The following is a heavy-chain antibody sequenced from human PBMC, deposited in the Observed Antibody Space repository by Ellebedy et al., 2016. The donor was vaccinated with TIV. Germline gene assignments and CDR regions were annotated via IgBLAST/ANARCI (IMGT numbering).Heavy chain of an antibody. CDR3: ARAVPNWFDA. CDR2: IKQDGSEK. J-gene: IGHJ5*02. Sequence: GESLKISCAASGFMFRSYWMSWVRQAPGKGLEWVANIKQDGSEKHYVDSVKGRFTISRDNAKNSLYLQMNSLRDEDTAVYYCARAVPNWFDAWGQGTLVTVSS. V-gene: IGHV3-7*01. CDR1: GFMFRSYW.